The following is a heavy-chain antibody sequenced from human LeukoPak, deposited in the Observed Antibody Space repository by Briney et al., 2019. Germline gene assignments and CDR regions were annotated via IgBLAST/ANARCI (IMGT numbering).Heavy chain of an antibody. V-gene: IGHV4-34*01. Sequence: SETLSLTCAVYGGSFSGCYWSWIRQPPGKGLEWIGEINHSGSTNYNPSLKSRATISVDTSKNQFSLKLSSVTAADTAVYYCARALPTIFDYWGQGTLVTVSS. CDR3: ARALPTIFDY. CDR2: INHSGST. CDR1: GGSFSGCY. J-gene: IGHJ4*02. D-gene: IGHD1-26*01.